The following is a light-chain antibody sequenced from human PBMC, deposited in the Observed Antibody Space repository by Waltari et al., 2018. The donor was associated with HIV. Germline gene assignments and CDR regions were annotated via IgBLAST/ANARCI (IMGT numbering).Light chain of an antibody. Sequence: QSVLTQPPSASGTPGQRVTIPCSGSSSNLGINYVYWYQQLPGTAPKLLIYRNTPRPSGVPDLFSGSNSGTSASLAISGLRSDDEGDYYCAAWDDSLSGVIFGGGTKLTVL. CDR2: RNT. CDR3: AAWDDSLSGVI. J-gene: IGLJ2*01. CDR1: SSNLGINY. V-gene: IGLV1-47*01.